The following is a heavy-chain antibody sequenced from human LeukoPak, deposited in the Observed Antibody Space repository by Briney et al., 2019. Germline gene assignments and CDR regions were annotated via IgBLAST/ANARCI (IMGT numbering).Heavy chain of an antibody. CDR2: INQDGSEK. Sequence: GGSLRLSCAASGFTFSSYWMTWVRQAPGKGLEWVANINQDGSEKNSVDPVRGRFTISRDNAKNSLYLQMNSLRAGDTGVYHCARAGANWRSRSYYDFWGQGTLVTVSP. J-gene: IGHJ4*02. D-gene: IGHD3/OR15-3a*01. V-gene: IGHV3-7*01. CDR3: ARAGANWRSRSYYDF. CDR1: GFTFSSYW.